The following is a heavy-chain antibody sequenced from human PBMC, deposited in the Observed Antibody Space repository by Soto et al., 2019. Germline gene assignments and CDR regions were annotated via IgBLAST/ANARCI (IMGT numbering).Heavy chain of an antibody. CDR3: AIHLHSSSWYDVYYYYGMDV. V-gene: IGHV4-39*01. CDR1: GGSISSSSYY. J-gene: IGHJ6*02. Sequence: SETLSLTCDVSGGSISSSSYYWGWIRQPPGKGLEWIGSIYYSGSTYYNPSLKSRVTISVDTSKNQFSLKLSSVTAADTAVYYCAIHLHSSSWYDVYYYYGMDVWGQGTTVTVSS. CDR2: IYYSGST. D-gene: IGHD6-13*01.